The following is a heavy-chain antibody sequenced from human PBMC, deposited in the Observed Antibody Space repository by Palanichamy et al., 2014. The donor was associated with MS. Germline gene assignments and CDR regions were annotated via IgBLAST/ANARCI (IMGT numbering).Heavy chain of an antibody. V-gene: IGHV3-30*04. CDR3: ARSPSDPGAFDI. CDR1: GFTFSSYA. J-gene: IGHJ3*02. Sequence: QVQLVESGRGVVQPGRSLRLSCAASGFTFSSYAMHWVRQAPGKGLEWVAVISYDGSNKYYADSVKGRFTISRDNSKNTLFLQMNSLRAEDTAVYYCARSPSDPGAFDIWGQGTMVTVSS. CDR2: ISYDGSNK.